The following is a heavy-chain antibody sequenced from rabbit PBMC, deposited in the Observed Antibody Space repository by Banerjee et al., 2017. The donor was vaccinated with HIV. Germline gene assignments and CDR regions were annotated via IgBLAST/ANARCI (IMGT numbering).Heavy chain of an antibody. CDR3: ARDTSTSFSTYGMDL. D-gene: IGHD1-1*01. Sequence: QLVESGGGLVQPGGSLKLSCKASGFDFSTYSMSWVRQAPGKGLEWIGYIVPIFGVTYYANWVNGRFTISSHNAQNTLYLELNSLTVADTATYFYARDTSTSFSTYGMDLWGQGTLVTVS. CDR2: IVPIFGVT. V-gene: IGHV1S7*01. CDR1: GFDFSTYS. J-gene: IGHJ3*01.